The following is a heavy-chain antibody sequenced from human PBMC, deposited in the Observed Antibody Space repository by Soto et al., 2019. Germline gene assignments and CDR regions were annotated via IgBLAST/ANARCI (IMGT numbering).Heavy chain of an antibody. D-gene: IGHD2-21*02. CDR2: IWHDGGNK. CDR3: ARDAGRAAVVTGIRLKF. J-gene: IGHJ4*02. CDR1: GFTFSNYG. Sequence: QVQLVESGGGVVQPGRSLRLSCAASGFTFSNYGMLWVRQAPGKGLEWVAVIWHDGGNKYYADSVKGRFTISRDNSNNTVYLQMNSLRVENTALYYCARDAGRAAVVTGIRLKFWGQGTLVTVSS. V-gene: IGHV3-33*01.